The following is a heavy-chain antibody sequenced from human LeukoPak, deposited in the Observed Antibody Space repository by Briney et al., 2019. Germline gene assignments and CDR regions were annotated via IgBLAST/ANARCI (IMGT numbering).Heavy chain of an antibody. CDR3: ASSSSSHYYFDY. D-gene: IGHD6-6*01. CDR2: IIPIFGTA. CDR1: GGTFSSYA. V-gene: IGHV1-69*13. Sequence: SVKVSCKASGGTFSSYAISWVRQAPGQGHEWMGGIIPIFGTANYAQKFQGRVTITADESTSTAYMELSSLRSEDTAVYYCASSSSSHYYFDYWGQGTPVTVSS. J-gene: IGHJ4*02.